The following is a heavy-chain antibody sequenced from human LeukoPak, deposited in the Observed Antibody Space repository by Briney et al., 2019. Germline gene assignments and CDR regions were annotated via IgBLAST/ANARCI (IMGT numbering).Heavy chain of an antibody. Sequence: SETLSLTCTVSGYSISSGYYWGWIRQPPGKGLEWIGSIYHSGSTYYNPSLKSRVTISVDTSKNQFSLKLSSVTAADTAVYYCAKSVYYGSGRHAFDIWGQGTMVTVSS. V-gene: IGHV4-38-2*02. J-gene: IGHJ3*02. CDR3: AKSVYYGSGRHAFDI. CDR2: IYHSGST. CDR1: GYSISSGYY. D-gene: IGHD3-10*01.